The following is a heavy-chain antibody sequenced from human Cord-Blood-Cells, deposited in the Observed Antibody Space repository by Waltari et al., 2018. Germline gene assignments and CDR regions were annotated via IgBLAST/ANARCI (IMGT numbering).Heavy chain of an antibody. CDR1: GGTFSSYA. D-gene: IGHD3-22*01. J-gene: IGHJ4*02. CDR2: IIPSFGTA. Sequence: QVQLVQSGAEVKKPGSSVKVSCKAPGGTFSSYAISWVRQAPGHGLEWMGGIIPSFGTANYAQKFQGRVTITADESTSTAYMELSSLRSEDTAVYYCARRSNYYDSSGYYFDYWGQGTLVTVSS. V-gene: IGHV1-69*01. CDR3: ARRSNYYDSSGYYFDY.